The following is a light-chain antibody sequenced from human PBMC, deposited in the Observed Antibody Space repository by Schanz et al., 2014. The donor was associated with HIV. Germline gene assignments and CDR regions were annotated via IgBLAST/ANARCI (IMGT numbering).Light chain of an antibody. V-gene: IGKV1-39*01. CDR1: QSISTY. CDR3: QQYYSTPYT. Sequence: DIQLTQSPSSLSASVGDRVTITCRASQSISTYLNWYQHKPGKAPKLLIYAASNLQSGVPSRFSGSGSGTDFTLTISSLQAEDVAVYYCQQYYSTPYTFGQGTKLEIK. J-gene: IGKJ2*01. CDR2: AAS.